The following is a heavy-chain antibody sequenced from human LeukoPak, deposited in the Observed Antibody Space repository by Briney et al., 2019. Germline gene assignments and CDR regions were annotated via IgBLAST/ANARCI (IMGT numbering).Heavy chain of an antibody. CDR3: ATGRDGYNSD. V-gene: IGHV3-53*01. CDR2: IYSGGST. J-gene: IGHJ4*02. D-gene: IGHD5-24*01. CDR1: GFTVSSNY. Sequence: GGLKLSCAASGFTVSSNYMSWVRQTPGKGLEWVSVIYSGGSTYYADSVKGRFTISRDNSKNTLYLQMNSLRAEDTAVYYCATGRDGYNSDWGQGTLVTVSS.